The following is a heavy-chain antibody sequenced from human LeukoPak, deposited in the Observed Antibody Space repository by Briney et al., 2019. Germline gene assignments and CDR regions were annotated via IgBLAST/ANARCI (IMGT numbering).Heavy chain of an antibody. CDR1: GFTFSSYD. CDR3: AKRGGTESFYYYYYMDV. Sequence: PGGSLRLSCAASGFTFSSYDMTWVRQTPGKGLEWVALISRSGGTTYYADSVKGRFTISRDNSKNTLYLQMNILRAEDTAEYYCAKRGGTESFYYYYYMDVWGKGTTVTVSS. J-gene: IGHJ6*03. D-gene: IGHD2-15*01. CDR2: ISRSGGTT. V-gene: IGHV3-23*01.